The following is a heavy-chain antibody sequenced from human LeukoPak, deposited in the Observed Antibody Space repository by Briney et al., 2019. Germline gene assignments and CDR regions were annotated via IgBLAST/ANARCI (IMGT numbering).Heavy chain of an antibody. CDR3: AKEVTRGYYYDSSGLDY. CDR1: GFTFTRYA. V-gene: IGHV3-23*01. CDR2: ISGSGGST. J-gene: IGHJ4*02. Sequence: GGSLRLSCAASGFTFTRYAMSWVRQAPGQGLEWVSAISGSGGSTYYADSVKGRFTISRDNSKNTLYLQMNSLRAEDTAVYYCAKEVTRGYYYDSSGLDYWGQGTLVTVSS. D-gene: IGHD3-22*01.